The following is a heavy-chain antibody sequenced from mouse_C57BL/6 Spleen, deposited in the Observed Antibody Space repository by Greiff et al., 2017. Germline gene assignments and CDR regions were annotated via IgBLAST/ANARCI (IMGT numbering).Heavy chain of an antibody. Sequence: VQLKQSGAELVRPGASVKLSCTASGFNIKDDYMHWVKQRPEQGLEWIGWIDPENGDTEYASKFQGKATITADTSSNTAYLQLSSLTSEDTAVYYCTTGYGSSSYYFDYWGQGTTLTVSS. D-gene: IGHD1-1*01. CDR3: TTGYGSSSYYFDY. J-gene: IGHJ2*01. CDR2: IDPENGDT. CDR1: GFNIKDDY. V-gene: IGHV14-4*01.